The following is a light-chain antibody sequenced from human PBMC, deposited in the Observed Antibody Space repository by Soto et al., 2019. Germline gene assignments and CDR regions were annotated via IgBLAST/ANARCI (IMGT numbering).Light chain of an antibody. Sequence: EIVMTQSPATLSLSPGERATLSCTASQSVNSNLAWYQQKAGQAPRLLIYDASNRATGIPARFSGSGSGTEFTLTISSLQPDDFATYYCQHYNSYSEAFGQGTKVDNK. CDR3: QHYNSYSEA. CDR1: QSVNSN. CDR2: DAS. V-gene: IGKV3D-15*01. J-gene: IGKJ1*01.